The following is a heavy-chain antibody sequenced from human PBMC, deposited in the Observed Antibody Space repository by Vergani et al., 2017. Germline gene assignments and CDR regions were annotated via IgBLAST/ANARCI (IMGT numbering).Heavy chain of an antibody. J-gene: IGHJ3*02. Sequence: QVVESGGGVVQPGRSLRLSCAGSGFPFSGYSMHWVRQAPGKGLEWVAMITYEGSNVEYADSVNGRFTVSRDNSKNTVYLEMNSLRAGDTAVYYCARRIVGVDVFYDAIDIWGQGTKVTVSS. CDR1: GFPFSGYS. CDR3: ARRIVGVDVFYDAIDI. D-gene: IGHD1-26*01. V-gene: IGHV3-30*03. CDR2: ITYEGSNV.